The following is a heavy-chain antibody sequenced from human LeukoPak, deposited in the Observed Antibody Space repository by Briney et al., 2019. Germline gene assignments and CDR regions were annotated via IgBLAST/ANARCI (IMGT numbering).Heavy chain of an antibody. CDR3: ARGGTENSGWPFFDF. J-gene: IGHJ4*02. V-gene: IGHV4-59*01. Sequence: SETLSLTCAVSGGSISSYYWSWIRQPPGEGLDYIGYIYYSGSTNYNPSLKSRVTISVDTSKNQFSLKLSSVTAADTAVYHCARGGTENSGWPFFDFWGQGTLVTVSS. CDR1: GGSISSYY. CDR2: IYYSGST. D-gene: IGHD6-19*01.